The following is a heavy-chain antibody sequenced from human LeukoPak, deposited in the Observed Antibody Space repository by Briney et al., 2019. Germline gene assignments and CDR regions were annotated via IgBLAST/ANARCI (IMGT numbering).Heavy chain of an antibody. CDR1: GFTFSNSA. Sequence: GGSLRLSCAASGFTFSNSAMNWVRQAPGRGLEWVSAITSGGTALYPDSVKGRFTISRDNSKNTLYLQMNSLRAEDTAVYYCAKDLIAADPYYFDYWGQGTLVTVSS. D-gene: IGHD6-13*01. CDR2: ITSGGTA. J-gene: IGHJ4*02. V-gene: IGHV3-23*01. CDR3: AKDLIAADPYYFDY.